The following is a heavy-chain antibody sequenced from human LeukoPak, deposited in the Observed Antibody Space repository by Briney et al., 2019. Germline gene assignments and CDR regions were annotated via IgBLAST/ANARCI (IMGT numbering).Heavy chain of an antibody. CDR2: INHSGST. CDR3: AKDYGDYHVN. V-gene: IGHV4-34*01. D-gene: IGHD4-17*01. J-gene: IGHJ4*02. CDR1: GGSFSGYY. Sequence: KPSETLSLTCAVYGGSFSGYYWSWIRQPPGKGLEWIGEINHSGSTNYNPSLKSRVTISVDTSKNQFSLKLSSVTAADTAVYYCAKDYGDYHVNWGQGTLVTVSS.